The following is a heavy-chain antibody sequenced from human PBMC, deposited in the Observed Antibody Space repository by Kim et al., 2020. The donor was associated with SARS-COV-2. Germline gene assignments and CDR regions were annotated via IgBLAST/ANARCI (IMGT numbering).Heavy chain of an antibody. J-gene: IGHJ3*02. V-gene: IGHV1-69*13. CDR1: GGTFSSYA. Sequence: SVKVSCKASGGTFSSYAISWVRQAPGQGLEWMGGIIPIFGTANYAQKFQGRVTITADESTSTAYMELSSLRSEDTAVYYCARDKTGRLMGATNAFGIWGQGTMVTVSS. CDR3: ARDKTGRLMGATNAFGI. D-gene: IGHD1-26*01. CDR2: IIPIFGTA.